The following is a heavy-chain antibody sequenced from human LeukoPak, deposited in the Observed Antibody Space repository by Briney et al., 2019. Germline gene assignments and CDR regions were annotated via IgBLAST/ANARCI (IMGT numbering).Heavy chain of an antibody. Sequence: ASVKVSCKASGYTFTGYYMHWVRQAPGQGLEWMGRINPNNGATNYAQKLQGRVTITGDTSISTAYMELSSLRSDDTAVYFCARESLGGDIWFDSWGQGTLVTVSS. D-gene: IGHD2-15*01. CDR2: INPNNGAT. V-gene: IGHV1-2*06. J-gene: IGHJ5*01. CDR1: GYTFTGYY. CDR3: ARESLGGDIWFDS.